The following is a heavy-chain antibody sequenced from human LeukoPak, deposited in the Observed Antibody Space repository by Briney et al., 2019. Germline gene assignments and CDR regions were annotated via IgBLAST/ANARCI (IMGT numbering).Heavy chain of an antibody. J-gene: IGHJ4*02. CDR3: ARRYSGSYYFDY. D-gene: IGHD1-26*01. CDR2: IYPGDSDT. V-gene: IGHV5-51*01. CDR1: GYSFSSYW. Sequence: GESLKISCKGSGYSFSSYWIGWVRQMPGKGLEWVGIIYPGDSDTRYSPSFQGQVTISADKSTNTAYLQWSSLKASDTAMYYCARRYSGSYYFDYWGQGTLVTVSS.